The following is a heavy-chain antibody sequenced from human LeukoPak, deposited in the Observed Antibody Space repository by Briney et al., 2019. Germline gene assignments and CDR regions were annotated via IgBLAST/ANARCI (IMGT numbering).Heavy chain of an antibody. J-gene: IGHJ4*02. CDR2: ISYDGSNK. CDR3: AKGAEGLVITHRDY. Sequence: PGGSLRLSCAASGFTFSSYGMHWVRQAPGKGLEWVAVISYDGSNKYYADSVKGRFTISRDNSKNTLYLQMNSLRAEDTAVYYCAKGAEGLVITHRDYWGQGTLVTVSS. D-gene: IGHD3/OR15-3a*01. V-gene: IGHV3-30*18. CDR1: GFTFSSYG.